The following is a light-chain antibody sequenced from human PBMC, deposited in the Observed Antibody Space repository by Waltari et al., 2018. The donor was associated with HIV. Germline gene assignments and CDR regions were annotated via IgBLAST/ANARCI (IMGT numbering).Light chain of an antibody. Sequence: DIHMTQSPSTLSASVGDRVTITCRASQSISSWLAWYQQKPGKAPKLLIYKASSVESGVPSRFSGSGSGTEFTLTISSLQPDDFATYYGQHYDTYPYAFGQGTKLEIK. CDR3: QHYDTYPYA. CDR2: KAS. CDR1: QSISSW. V-gene: IGKV1-5*03. J-gene: IGKJ2*01.